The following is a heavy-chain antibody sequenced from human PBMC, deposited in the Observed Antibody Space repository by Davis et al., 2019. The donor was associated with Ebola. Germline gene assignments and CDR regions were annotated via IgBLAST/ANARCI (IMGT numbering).Heavy chain of an antibody. CDR1: GFTFSSYS. CDR3: ARDHSSSWFETFDY. J-gene: IGHJ4*02. Sequence: GESLKISCAVSGFTFSSYSMNWVRQAPGKGLEWVSSISSSSSYIYYADSVKGRFTISRDNAKNSLYLQMNSLRAEDTAVYYCARDHSSSWFETFDYWGQGTLVTVSS. D-gene: IGHD6-13*01. CDR2: ISSSSSYI. V-gene: IGHV3-21*01.